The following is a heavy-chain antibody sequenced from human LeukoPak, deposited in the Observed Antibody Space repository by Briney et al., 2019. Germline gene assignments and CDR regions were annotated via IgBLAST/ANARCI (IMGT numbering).Heavy chain of an antibody. J-gene: IGHJ3*02. D-gene: IGHD3-22*01. Sequence: GESLEISCQGSGYTFTTYWIGWVRQMPGKGLEWMGIIYPGDSDTRYSPSFQGQVTISADKSISTAYLQWSSLKASDTAMYYCARPEWDSSGYYPGAFDIWGQGTMVTVSS. CDR2: IYPGDSDT. V-gene: IGHV5-51*01. CDR3: ARPEWDSSGYYPGAFDI. CDR1: GYTFTTYW.